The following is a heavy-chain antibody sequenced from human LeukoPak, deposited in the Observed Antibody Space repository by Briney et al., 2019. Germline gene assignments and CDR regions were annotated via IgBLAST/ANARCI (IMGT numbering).Heavy chain of an antibody. CDR3: ARDSTDGDYDWFDP. D-gene: IGHD4-17*01. J-gene: IGHJ5*02. Sequence: PGGSLRLSCAASGFTVSSNYMSWVRQAPGKGLEWVSVIYSGGCTYYANSVKGRFTISRDNSKNTLYLQMNSLRAEDTAVYYCARDSTDGDYDWFDPWGQGTLVTVSS. CDR1: GFTVSSNY. V-gene: IGHV3-53*01. CDR2: IYSGGCT.